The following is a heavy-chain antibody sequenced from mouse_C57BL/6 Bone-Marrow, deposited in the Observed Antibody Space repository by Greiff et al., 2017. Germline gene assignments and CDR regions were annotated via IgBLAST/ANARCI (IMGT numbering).Heavy chain of an antibody. D-gene: IGHD1-1*02. Sequence: QVQLQQPGAELVMPGASVKLSCKASGYTFTSYWMHWVKQRPGQGLEWIGEIDPSDSYTNYNQKFKGKSTLTVDKSSSTAYMQLSSLTSEASAVYYCSREGYSGDFDYWGQGTTLTVSS. CDR2: IDPSDSYT. CDR1: GYTFTSYW. J-gene: IGHJ2*01. CDR3: SREGYSGDFDY. V-gene: IGHV1-69*01.